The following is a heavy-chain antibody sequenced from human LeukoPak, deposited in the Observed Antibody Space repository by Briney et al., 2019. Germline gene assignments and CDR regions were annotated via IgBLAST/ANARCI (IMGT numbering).Heavy chain of an antibody. V-gene: IGHV1-69*05. J-gene: IGHJ4*02. CDR1: GGTFSSYA. CDR2: IIPTFGTA. CDR3: ARRGGYNYSFDY. D-gene: IGHD5-24*01. Sequence: ASVKVSCKASGGTFSSYAISWVRQAPGQGLEWMGGIIPTFGTANYAQKFQGRVTITTDESTSTAYMELSSLRSEDTAVYYCARRGGYNYSFDYWGQGTLVTVSS.